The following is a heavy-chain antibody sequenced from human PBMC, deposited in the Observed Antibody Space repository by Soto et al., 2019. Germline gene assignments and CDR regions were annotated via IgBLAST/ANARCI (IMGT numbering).Heavy chain of an antibody. CDR2: ISYDGSNK. D-gene: IGHD3-3*01. J-gene: IGHJ6*02. Sequence: GGSLRVSCAASGFTFSSYAMHWVRQAPGKGLEWVAVISYDGSNKYYADSVKGRFTISRDNSKNTLYLQMNSLRAEDTAVYYCAREVWVTIFGVVIPYGMDVWGQGSTVTVSS. CDR3: AREVWVTIFGVVIPYGMDV. CDR1: GFTFSSYA. V-gene: IGHV3-30-3*01.